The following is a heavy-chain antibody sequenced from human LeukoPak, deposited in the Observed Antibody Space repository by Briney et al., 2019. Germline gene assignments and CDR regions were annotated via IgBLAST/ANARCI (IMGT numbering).Heavy chain of an antibody. J-gene: IGHJ4*02. V-gene: IGHV1-2*02. D-gene: IGHD3-22*01. Sequence: ASVKVSCKASGYSFTAQYMHWLRQAPGQGLEWMGWINPNNGDTKYAQSFLGRVIMTRDTSTTTAYMELSSLRSDDTAVYFCANYPRSVSTPPFDYWGQGTLVIVSS. CDR2: INPNNGDT. CDR1: GYSFTAQY. CDR3: ANYPRSVSTPPFDY.